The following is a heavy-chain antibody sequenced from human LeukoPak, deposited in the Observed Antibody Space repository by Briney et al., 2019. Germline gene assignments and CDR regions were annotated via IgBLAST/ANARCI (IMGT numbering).Heavy chain of an antibody. CDR3: AKDNFGLVPYCFDS. Sequence: PGGSLRLSCVASGFTFTDYAMSWVRQAPGKGLEWVSSIGGDGFNTHYANSVKGRFSISRGTSTNTLYLEMNSLRADDSALYYCAKDNFGLVPYCFDSWGQGTLVTVSS. CDR1: GFTFTDYA. CDR2: IGGDGFNT. V-gene: IGHV3-23*01. J-gene: IGHJ4*02. D-gene: IGHD2-21*01.